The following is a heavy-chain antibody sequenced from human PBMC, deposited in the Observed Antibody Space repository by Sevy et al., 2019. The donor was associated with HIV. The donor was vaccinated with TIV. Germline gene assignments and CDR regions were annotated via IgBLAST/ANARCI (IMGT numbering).Heavy chain of an antibody. Sequence: GGSLRLSCAASGFTFSSYTMNWVRQAPGKGLEWVSSISSSSSYIYYADSVKGRFTISRDNAKNSLYLQMNSLRAEDTAVYYCARLGAVAGQGMDVWGQGTTVTVPS. CDR2: ISSSSSYI. J-gene: IGHJ6*02. V-gene: IGHV3-21*01. CDR1: GFTFSSYT. D-gene: IGHD2-15*01. CDR3: ARLGAVAGQGMDV.